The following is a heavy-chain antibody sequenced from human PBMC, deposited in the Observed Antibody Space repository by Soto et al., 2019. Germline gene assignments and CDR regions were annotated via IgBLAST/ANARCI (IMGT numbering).Heavy chain of an antibody. CDR2: ISPGGDIR. V-gene: IGHV3-11*01. CDR1: GFMFTNFY. Sequence: PXESLRLSCAASGFMFTNFYMTWIRQAPGKGLELVSYISPGGDIRNYVDSVKGRFTISRDNTNRLVYLHMNSLRAEDTAVYYCTRDPRITDFWGQGTLVTVSS. D-gene: IGHD3-16*01. J-gene: IGHJ4*02. CDR3: TRDPRITDF.